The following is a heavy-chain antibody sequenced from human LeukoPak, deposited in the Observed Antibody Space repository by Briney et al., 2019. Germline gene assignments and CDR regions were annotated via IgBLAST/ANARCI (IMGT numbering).Heavy chain of an antibody. CDR3: ARDFRSGYYYDTFYFDY. Sequence: SETLSLTCTVSGGSISSSSYYWGWIRQPPGKGLEWIGSIYHSGSTYYNPSLKSRVTISVDTSKNQFSLKLSSVTAADTAVYYCARDFRSGYYYDTFYFDYWGQGTLVTVSS. CDR1: GGSISSSSYY. D-gene: IGHD3-22*01. CDR2: IYHSGST. J-gene: IGHJ4*02. V-gene: IGHV4-39*07.